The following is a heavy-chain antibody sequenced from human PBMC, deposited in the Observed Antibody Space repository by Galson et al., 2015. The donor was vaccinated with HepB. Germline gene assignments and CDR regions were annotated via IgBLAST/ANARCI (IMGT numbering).Heavy chain of an antibody. V-gene: IGHV3-33*01. D-gene: IGHD3-10*01. CDR1: GFTFSSYG. CDR3: ARGNDFRGSGSYFIGYYMDV. J-gene: IGHJ4*02. Sequence: SLRLSCAASGFTFSSYGMHWVRQAPGKGLEWVAVIWYDGSNKYYADSVKGRFTISRDNSKNTLYLQMNSLRAEDTAVYYCARGNDFRGSGSYFIGYYMDVWGQGTLVTVSS. CDR2: IWYDGSNK.